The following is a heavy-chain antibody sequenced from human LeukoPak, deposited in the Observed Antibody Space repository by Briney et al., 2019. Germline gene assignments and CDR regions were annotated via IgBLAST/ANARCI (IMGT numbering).Heavy chain of an antibody. D-gene: IGHD3-22*01. CDR2: ISAYNGNT. Sequence: GASVKVSCKASGYTFTSYGISWVRQAPGQELEWMGWISAYNGNTNYAQKLQGRVTMTTDTSTSTAYMELRSLRSDDTAVYYCARAYYDSTDYYYYGMDVWGQGTTVTVSS. CDR1: GYTFTSYG. J-gene: IGHJ6*02. CDR3: ARAYYDSTDYYYYGMDV. V-gene: IGHV1-18*01.